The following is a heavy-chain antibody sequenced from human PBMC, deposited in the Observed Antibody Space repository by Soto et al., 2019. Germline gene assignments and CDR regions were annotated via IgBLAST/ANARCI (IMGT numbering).Heavy chain of an antibody. CDR3: AKDATYYYVSALLTDAFDI. D-gene: IGHD3-10*01. J-gene: IGHJ3*02. CDR2: ISGSGGST. Sequence: GGSLRLSCAASGFTFSSYAMSWVRQAPGKGLEWVSAISGSGGSTYYADSVKGRFTISRDNSKNTLYLQMNSLRAEDTAVYYCAKDATYYYVSALLTDAFDIWGQGTMVTVSS. V-gene: IGHV3-23*01. CDR1: GFTFSSYA.